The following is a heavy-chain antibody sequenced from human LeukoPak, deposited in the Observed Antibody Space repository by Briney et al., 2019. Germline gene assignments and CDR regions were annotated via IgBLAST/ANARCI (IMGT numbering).Heavy chain of an antibody. CDR3: ARARRGWGNPDFDS. CDR1: GYSFIGYH. V-gene: IGHV1-2*02. J-gene: IGHJ4*02. Sequence: ASVKVSCKASGYSFIGYHIHWVRQAPGQGPEWMGWINSDNGDTKYAQKLQGRVTLIRDTSIRTAYMELSSLRSDDTAVYYCARARRGWGNPDFDSWGQGTLVTVSS. CDR2: INSDNGDT. D-gene: IGHD3-16*01.